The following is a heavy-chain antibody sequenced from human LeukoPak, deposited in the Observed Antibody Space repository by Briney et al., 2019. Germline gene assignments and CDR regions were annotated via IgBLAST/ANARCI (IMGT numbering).Heavy chain of an antibody. CDR3: ARHSTFFGVVIIKGRVRGPFDY. Sequence: SETLSLTCAVSGGSFSGYYWSWIRQPPGKGLEWVGEINHSGSTNYNPSLTSRVTISVDTSKNQFSLKLSSVTAADTAVYYCARHSTFFGVVIIKGRVRGPFDYWGQGTLVTVSS. D-gene: IGHD3-3*01. J-gene: IGHJ4*02. CDR2: INHSGST. V-gene: IGHV4-34*01. CDR1: GGSFSGYY.